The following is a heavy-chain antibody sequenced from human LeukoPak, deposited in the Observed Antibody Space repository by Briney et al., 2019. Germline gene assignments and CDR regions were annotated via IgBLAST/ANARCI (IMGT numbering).Heavy chain of an antibody. D-gene: IGHD3-9*01. CDR2: ISYDGSNK. CDR1: GFTFSSYA. Sequence: PGRSLRLSCAASGFTFSSYAMQWVRQAPGKGLEWVAVISYDGSNKYYADSVKGRFTISRDNSKNTLYLQMNSLRAEDTAVYYCARGYYDILTGFGDFDYWGQGTLVTVSS. V-gene: IGHV3-30*01. CDR3: ARGYYDILTGFGDFDY. J-gene: IGHJ4*02.